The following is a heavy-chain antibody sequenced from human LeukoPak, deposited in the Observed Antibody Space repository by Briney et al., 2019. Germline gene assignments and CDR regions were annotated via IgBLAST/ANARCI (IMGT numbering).Heavy chain of an antibody. CDR2: IYYSGST. V-gene: IGHV4-59*01. CDR3: ARVLPYYGGLDY. CDR1: GGSISSYY. D-gene: IGHD4-23*01. Sequence: SETLSLTCTVSGGSISSYYWSWIRQPPGKGLEWIGYIYYSGSTNYNPSLKSRVTISVDTSKNQFSLKLSSVTAADTAVYYCARVLPYYGGLDYWGQGTLVTVFS. J-gene: IGHJ4*02.